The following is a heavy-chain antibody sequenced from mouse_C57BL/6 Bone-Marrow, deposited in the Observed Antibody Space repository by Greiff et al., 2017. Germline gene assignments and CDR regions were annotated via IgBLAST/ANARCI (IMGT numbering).Heavy chain of an antibody. CDR1: GFTFSSYG. J-gene: IGHJ2*01. D-gene: IGHD2-3*01. CDR3: AREGYEGY. V-gene: IGHV5-6*01. Sequence: VQLKESGGDLVKPGGSLKLSCAASGFTFSSYGMSWVRQTPDKRLEWVATISSGGSYTYYPDSVKGRFTISRDNAKNTLYLQMSSLKSEDTAMYYCAREGYEGYWGQGTTLTVSS. CDR2: ISSGGSYT.